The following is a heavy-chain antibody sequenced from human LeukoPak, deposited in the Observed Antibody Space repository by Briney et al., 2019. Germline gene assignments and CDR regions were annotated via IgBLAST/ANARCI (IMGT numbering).Heavy chain of an antibody. V-gene: IGHV4-59*06. CDR1: GGSISSYY. CDR3: ASRGLGELSSRDY. J-gene: IGHJ4*02. D-gene: IGHD3-16*02. Sequence: SETLSLTCTVSGGSISSYYWSWIRQHPGKGLEWIGYIYYSGSTYYNPSLKSRVTISVDTSKNQFSLKLSSVTAADTAVYYCASRGLGELSSRDYWGQGTLVTVSS. CDR2: IYYSGST.